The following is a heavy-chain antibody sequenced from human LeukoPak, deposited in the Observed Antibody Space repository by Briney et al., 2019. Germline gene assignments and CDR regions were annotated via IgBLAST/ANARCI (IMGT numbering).Heavy chain of an antibody. CDR2: ISSSSSTI. Sequence: GGSLRLSCAASGFTFSSYSMNWVRQAPGKGLEWVSYISSSSSTIYYADSVKGRFTISRDNAKNSLYLQMNSLRAEDTAVYYCARDGSGLFDYWGQGTLVTVSS. D-gene: IGHD3-10*01. CDR3: ARDGSGLFDY. V-gene: IGHV3-48*01. CDR1: GFTFSSYS. J-gene: IGHJ4*02.